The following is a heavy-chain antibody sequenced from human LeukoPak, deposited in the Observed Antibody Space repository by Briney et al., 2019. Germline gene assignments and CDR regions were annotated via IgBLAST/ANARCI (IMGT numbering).Heavy chain of an antibody. V-gene: IGHV4-59*01. Sequence: SETLSLTCTVSGGSISSYYWSWIRQPPGKGLEWIGYIYYTGTTNYNPSLKSRVTISVDTSKNQFSLKLSSVTAADTAVYYCARGVYIAAAQYGYWGQGTLVTVSS. CDR1: GGSISSYY. J-gene: IGHJ4*02. CDR3: ARGVYIAAAQYGY. CDR2: IYYTGTT. D-gene: IGHD6-13*01.